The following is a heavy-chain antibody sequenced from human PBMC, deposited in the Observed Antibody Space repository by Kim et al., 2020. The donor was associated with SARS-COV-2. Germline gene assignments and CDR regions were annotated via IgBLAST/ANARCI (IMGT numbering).Heavy chain of an antibody. D-gene: IGHD6-6*01. CDR1: GFTFSNYS. V-gene: IGHV3-48*02. CDR3: ARDTTSSSDPLDY. J-gene: IGHJ4*02. CDR2: ISSSSKNR. Sequence: GGSLRLSCAASGFTFSNYSMNWVRQAPGKGLEWVSYISSSSKNRYYADSVKGRFTISRDDAKNSLYLQMNSLRDEDSAVYYCARDTTSSSDPLDYWGQGTRVPSPQ.